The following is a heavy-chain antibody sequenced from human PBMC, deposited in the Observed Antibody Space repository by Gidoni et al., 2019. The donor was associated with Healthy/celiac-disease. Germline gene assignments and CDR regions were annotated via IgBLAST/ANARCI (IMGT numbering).Heavy chain of an antibody. D-gene: IGHD4-4*01. V-gene: IGHV3-15*01. CDR1: GFTFSNAG. CDR2: IKSTPDGGTT. CDR3: TTRSKAYYYGMDV. J-gene: IGHJ6*02. Sequence: EVQLVESGGGWVKPGGSLRLSGAASGFTFSNAGMSWVRQAPGKGLEWVGRIKSTPDGGTTDYAAPVKGRFTISRDDSKNTLYLQMNSLKTEDTAVYYCTTRSKAYYYGMDVWGQGTTVTVSS.